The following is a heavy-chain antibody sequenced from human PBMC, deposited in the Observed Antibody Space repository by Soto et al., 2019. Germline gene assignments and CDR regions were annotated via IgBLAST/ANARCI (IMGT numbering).Heavy chain of an antibody. CDR3: ASERFWSGYRDYYYYYGMDV. CDR2: IYYSGST. V-gene: IGHV4-30-4*01. CDR1: GGSISSGDYY. J-gene: IGHJ6*02. D-gene: IGHD3-3*01. Sequence: LSLTCTVSGGSISSGDYYWSWIRQPPGKGLEWIGYIYYSGSTYYNPSLKSRVTISVDTSKNQFSLKLSSVTAADTAVYYCASERFWSGYRDYYYYYGMDVWGQGTTVTVSS.